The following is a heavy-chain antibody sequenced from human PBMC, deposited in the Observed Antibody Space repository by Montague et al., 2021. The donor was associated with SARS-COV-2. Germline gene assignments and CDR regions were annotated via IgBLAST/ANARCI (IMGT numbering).Heavy chain of an antibody. V-gene: IGHV4-59*02. Sequence: SETLSLTCTVSGDSVSHDFWTWIRQPPGKGLEWIGYVYYSRSSSYNPSLRGRVSIAVDTSKNQFSLRLSTVTAADTAIYYCVRDPAPSGSGTFYGYWGRGTLVAVSS. CDR1: GDSVSHDF. CDR2: VYYSRSS. J-gene: IGHJ4*02. D-gene: IGHD1-26*01. CDR3: VRDPAPSGSGTFYGY.